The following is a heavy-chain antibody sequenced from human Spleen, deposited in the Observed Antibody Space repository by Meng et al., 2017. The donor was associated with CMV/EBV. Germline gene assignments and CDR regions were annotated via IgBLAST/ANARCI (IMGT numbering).Heavy chain of an antibody. J-gene: IGHJ5*02. CDR2: INHSGST. CDR1: GGSFSGYY. V-gene: IGHV4-34*01. Sequence: SETLSLTCAVYGGSFSGYYWGWIRQPPGKGLECIGEINHSGSTNYNPSLKSRVTISVDTSKNQFSLKLSSVTAADTAVYYCARASPLGLNWFDPWGQGTLVTVSS. CDR3: ARASPLGLNWFDP. D-gene: IGHD3/OR15-3a*01.